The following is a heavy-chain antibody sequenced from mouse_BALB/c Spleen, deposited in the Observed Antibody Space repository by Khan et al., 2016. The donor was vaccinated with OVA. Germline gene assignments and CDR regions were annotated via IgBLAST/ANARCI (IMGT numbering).Heavy chain of an antibody. Sequence: QVQLKESGAELVRPGVSVTISCKGSGYTFTDYAMHWVKQSHAKSLEWIGVISTYYGDANYNQKFKGKATMTVDKSSSTAYMELGRLTSEDSAIYSCARDYGSNYRYFDDWGAGTTVTVSS. J-gene: IGHJ1*01. CDR3: ARDYGSNYRYFDD. CDR2: ISTYYGDA. V-gene: IGHV1S137*01. CDR1: GYTFTDYA. D-gene: IGHD1-1*01.